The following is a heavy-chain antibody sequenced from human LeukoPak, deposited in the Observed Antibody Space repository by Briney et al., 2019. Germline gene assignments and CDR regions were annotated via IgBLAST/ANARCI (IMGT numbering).Heavy chain of an antibody. D-gene: IGHD5-24*01. J-gene: IGHJ4*02. CDR3: AREGMATIEHDY. CDR1: GGSISSGDYY. CDR2: IYYSGST. V-gene: IGHV4-30-4*08. Sequence: SETLSLTCTVSGGSISSGDYYWSWIRQPPGKGLEWIRYIYYSGSTYYNPSLKSRVTISVDTSKNQFSLKLSSVTAADTAVYYCAREGMATIEHDYWGQGTLVTVSS.